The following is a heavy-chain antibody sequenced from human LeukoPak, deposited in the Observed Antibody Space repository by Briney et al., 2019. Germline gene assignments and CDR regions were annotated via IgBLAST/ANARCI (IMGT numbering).Heavy chain of an antibody. CDR1: GFTFSSFA. J-gene: IGHJ4*02. V-gene: IGHV3-23*01. CDR2: ISGSGGST. Sequence: GGSLRLSCAASGFTFSSFAMSWVRQAPGKGLEWVSAISGSGGSTYYADSVKGRFTISRDNSKNTLYLQMNSLRAEDTAVYYCAKDPIGVTRSFDYWGQGTLVTVSS. CDR3: AKDPIGVTRSFDY. D-gene: IGHD2-21*02.